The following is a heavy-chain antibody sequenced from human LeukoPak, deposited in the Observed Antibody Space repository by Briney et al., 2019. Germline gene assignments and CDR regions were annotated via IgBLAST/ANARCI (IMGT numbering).Heavy chain of an antibody. Sequence: SGGSLRLSCAASGFTFSSYEVNWVRQAPGKGLEWVSYISGSGSTVYYADSVKGRFTISRDNAKNSLYLQMNSLRAEDTAVYYCARDSSGWYYFDCWGQGTLVTVSS. V-gene: IGHV3-48*03. CDR1: GFTFSSYE. D-gene: IGHD6-19*01. CDR3: ARDSSGWYYFDC. J-gene: IGHJ4*02. CDR2: ISGSGSTV.